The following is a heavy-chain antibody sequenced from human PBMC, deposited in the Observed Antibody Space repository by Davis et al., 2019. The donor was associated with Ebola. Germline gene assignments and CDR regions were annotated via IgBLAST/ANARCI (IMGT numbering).Heavy chain of an antibody. CDR2: ISSSSSYI. J-gene: IGHJ5*02. Sequence: GESLKISCAASGFTFSSYSMNWVRQAPGKGLEWVSSISSSSSYIYYADSVKGRFTISRDNAKNSLYLQMNSLRDEDTAVYYCARRGGSSWYSDWFDPWGQGTLVTVSS. V-gene: IGHV3-21*01. D-gene: IGHD6-13*01. CDR3: ARRGGSSWYSDWFDP. CDR1: GFTFSSYS.